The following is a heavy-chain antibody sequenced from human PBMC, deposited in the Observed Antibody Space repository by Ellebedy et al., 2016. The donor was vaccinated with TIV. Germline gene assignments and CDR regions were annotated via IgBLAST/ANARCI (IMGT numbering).Heavy chain of an antibody. D-gene: IGHD4-23*01. CDR3: ARPAADPVGGRNPFDY. Sequence: ASVKVSCXASGYTFTSYGISWVRQAPGQGLEWMGWISGYNGNTHYAQNLQGRVTMTTDTSTTTAYMELRSLTSDDTAVYYCARPAADPVGGRNPFDYWGQGTLVTVSS. J-gene: IGHJ4*02. CDR1: GYTFTSYG. V-gene: IGHV1-18*01. CDR2: ISGYNGNT.